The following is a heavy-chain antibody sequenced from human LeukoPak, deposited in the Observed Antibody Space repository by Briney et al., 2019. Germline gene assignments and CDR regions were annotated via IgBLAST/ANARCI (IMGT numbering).Heavy chain of an antibody. V-gene: IGHV3-30*03. CDR2: ISYDGSNK. Sequence: GRSLRLSCAASGFTFSSYGMHWVRQAPGKGLEWVAVISYDGSNKYYADSVKGRFTISRDNSKNTLYLQMNSLRAEDTAVYYCATQWLPGYWGQGTLVTVSS. CDR3: ATQWLPGY. J-gene: IGHJ4*02. CDR1: GFTFSSYG. D-gene: IGHD6-19*01.